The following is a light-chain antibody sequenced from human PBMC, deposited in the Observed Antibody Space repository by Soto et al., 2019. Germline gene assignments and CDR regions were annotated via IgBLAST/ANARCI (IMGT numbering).Light chain of an antibody. Sequence: DIQITQSPSSLSASVGDRVTITCRASQSIASYLNWYQQKPGKAPALLIYLASTLQKGVPSRFSGSGSGTDFTLTIIGLQPEDFATYYCQQSYSTPRTFGQGTKVDIK. CDR2: LAS. V-gene: IGKV1-39*01. J-gene: IGKJ1*01. CDR3: QQSYSTPRT. CDR1: QSIASY.